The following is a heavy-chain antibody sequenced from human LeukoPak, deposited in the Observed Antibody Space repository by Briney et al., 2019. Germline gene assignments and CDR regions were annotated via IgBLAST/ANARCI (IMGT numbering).Heavy chain of an antibody. V-gene: IGHV3-53*01. CDR3: ATLRDGYNYAFDI. CDR2: IYSGGST. J-gene: IGHJ3*02. CDR1: GFTVSSNY. Sequence: GGSLRLSCAASGFTVSSNYMSWVRQAPGKGLEWVSVIYSGGSTYYADSVKGRFTISRDNSKNTLYLQMNSLRAEDTAVYYCATLRDGYNYAFDIRGQGTMVTVSS. D-gene: IGHD5-24*01.